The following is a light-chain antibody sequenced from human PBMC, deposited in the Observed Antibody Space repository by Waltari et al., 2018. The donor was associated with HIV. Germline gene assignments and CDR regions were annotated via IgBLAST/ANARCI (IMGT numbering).Light chain of an antibody. J-gene: IGKJ2*01. Sequence: DIQMTQSPSSLSESIRDRVTITCRASQSISSSLNWYQQKSGKAPKLLIYASSSLQSGVPSRFSGSGSGTDFTLTISSLQLEDIATYYCQQSYSTPYTFGQGTKLEIK. CDR3: QQSYSTPYT. CDR2: ASS. V-gene: IGKV1-39*01. CDR1: QSISSS.